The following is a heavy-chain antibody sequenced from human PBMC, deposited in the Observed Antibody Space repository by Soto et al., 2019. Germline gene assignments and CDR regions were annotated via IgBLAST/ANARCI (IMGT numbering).Heavy chain of an antibody. CDR2: IDWDDDK. Sequence: SRSRLVTPKQTLTLTFPFPGFSLSTSGLCVLWISQPPGKALEWLALIDWDDDKYYSTSLKTRLTISKDTSKNQVVLTMTNMDPVDTATYSCERVLSTVNGFDPVGHGPLVTAPQ. CDR1: GFSLSTSGLC. CDR3: ERVLSTVNGFDP. D-gene: IGHD3-16*02. J-gene: IGHJ5*02. V-gene: IGHV2-70*01.